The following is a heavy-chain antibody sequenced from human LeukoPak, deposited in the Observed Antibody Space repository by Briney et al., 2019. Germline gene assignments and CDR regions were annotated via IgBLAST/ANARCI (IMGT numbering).Heavy chain of an antibody. CDR3: AREYRQFWSGWQYYYYYMDV. Sequence: ASVKVSCKASGYTFTSYYMHWVRQAPGQGLEWMGIINPSGGSTSYAQKFQGRVTMTRDTSASTVYMELSSLRSEDTAVYYCAREYRQFWSGWQYYYYYMDVWGKGTTVTVSS. D-gene: IGHD3-3*02. V-gene: IGHV1-46*01. CDR1: GYTFTSYY. CDR2: INPSGGST. J-gene: IGHJ6*03.